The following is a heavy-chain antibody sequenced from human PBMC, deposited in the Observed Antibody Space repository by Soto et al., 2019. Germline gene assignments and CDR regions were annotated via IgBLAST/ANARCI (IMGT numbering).Heavy chain of an antibody. Sequence: GESLKISCKGSGYDFTRNWIGWVRQMAGKGLEWMGIIYPGDSDIRYNPSFQGQVTISADKSISTAYLQWSSLKASDTAIYYCAKRGADDAFDVWGQGTMVTVSS. CDR1: GYDFTRNW. J-gene: IGHJ3*01. CDR2: IYPGDSDI. V-gene: IGHV5-51*01. CDR3: AKRGADDAFDV. D-gene: IGHD1-26*01.